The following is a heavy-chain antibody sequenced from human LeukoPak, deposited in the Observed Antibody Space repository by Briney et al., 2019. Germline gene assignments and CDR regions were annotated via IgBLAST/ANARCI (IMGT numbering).Heavy chain of an antibody. CDR2: IYYSGST. V-gene: IGHV4-59*12. D-gene: IGHD3-16*02. CDR1: GGSISSYY. CDR3: ARAIGGVIVIPNFDAFDI. Sequence: SETLSLTCTVSGGSISSYYWSWIRQPPGKGLEWIGYIYYSGSTNYNPSLKSRVTISVDTSKNQFSLKLSSVTAADTAVYYCARAIGGVIVIPNFDAFDIWGQGTMVTVSS. J-gene: IGHJ3*02.